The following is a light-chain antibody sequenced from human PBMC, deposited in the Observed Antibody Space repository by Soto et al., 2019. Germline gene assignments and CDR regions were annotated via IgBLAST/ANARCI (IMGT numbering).Light chain of an antibody. CDR1: SSDVGSYNL. Sequence: QSALTQPASVSGSPGQSITISCTGTSSDVGSYNLVSWYQQHPGKAPKLMIYEVSKRPSGVSNRFSGSKSGNTAPLTISGLQAEDEADYYCCSYAGSSTLRVFGTGTKVTVL. V-gene: IGLV2-23*02. CDR3: CSYAGSSTLRV. CDR2: EVS. J-gene: IGLJ1*01.